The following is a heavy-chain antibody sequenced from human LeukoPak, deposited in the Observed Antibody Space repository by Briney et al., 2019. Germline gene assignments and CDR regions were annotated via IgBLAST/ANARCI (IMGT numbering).Heavy chain of an antibody. CDR1: GFTFDDYA. CDR2: ISWKSGSI. V-gene: IGHV3-9*01. CDR3: AKGHLEYSYGYYFDY. D-gene: IGHD5-18*01. J-gene: IGHJ4*02. Sequence: PGRSLRLSCAASGFTFDDYAMYWVRQPPGRGLEWVSDISWKSGSIGYADSVKGRFTISRDNAKNSLYLQMNSLRAEDTALYYCAKGHLEYSYGYYFDYWGQGTLVTVSS.